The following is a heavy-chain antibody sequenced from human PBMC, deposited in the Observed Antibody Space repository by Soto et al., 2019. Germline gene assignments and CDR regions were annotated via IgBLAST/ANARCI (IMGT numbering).Heavy chain of an antibody. CDR2: IYYSGST. J-gene: IGHJ6*02. CDR3: ARGNSAELRFLEEHYYGMDV. D-gene: IGHD3-3*01. Sequence: SETLSLTCTVSGGSISSGDYYWSWIRQPPGKGLEWIGYIYYSGSTYYNPSLKSRVTISVDTSKNQFSLKLSSVTAADTAVYYCARGNSAELRFLEEHYYGMDVWGQGTTVTVSS. CDR1: GGSISSGDYY. V-gene: IGHV4-30-4*01.